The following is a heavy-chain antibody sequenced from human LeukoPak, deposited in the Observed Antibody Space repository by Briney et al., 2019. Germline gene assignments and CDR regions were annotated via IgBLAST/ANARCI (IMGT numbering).Heavy chain of an antibody. Sequence: PSETLSLTCTVSGGSISSYYWSWIRQPPGKGLEWIGEINHSGSTNYNPSLKSRVTISVDTSKNQFSLKLSSVTAADTAVYYCARGREYGDYVVDYWGQGTLVTVSS. J-gene: IGHJ4*02. CDR3: ARGREYGDYVVDY. D-gene: IGHD4-17*01. CDR1: GGSISSYY. V-gene: IGHV4-34*01. CDR2: INHSGST.